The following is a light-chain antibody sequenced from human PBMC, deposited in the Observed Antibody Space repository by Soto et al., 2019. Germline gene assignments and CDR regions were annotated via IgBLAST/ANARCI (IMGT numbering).Light chain of an antibody. J-gene: IGKJ5*01. V-gene: IGKV1-12*01. CDR3: QQGDSFPIT. Sequence: DIQMTQSPSSVSASVGDRVTITCRVSQSISSWLAWYQQKPGTVPKLLIYAASSLQSGVPSRFSGSGAGTEFTLTITSLQPEDFGTYYCQQGDSFPITFGQGTRLEIK. CDR1: QSISSW. CDR2: AAS.